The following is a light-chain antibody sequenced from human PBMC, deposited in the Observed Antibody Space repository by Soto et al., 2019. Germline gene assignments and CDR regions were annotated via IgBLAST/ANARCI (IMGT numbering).Light chain of an antibody. CDR3: QQSYSTPYT. J-gene: IGKJ2*01. CDR1: QSISSY. Sequence: DIQMTQSPSSLSASVGDRVTITCRASQSISSYLNWYQLKPGKAPKLLIYAASSLQSGVPSRFSGSGSGTDFTLTISSLQPKDVATYYCQQSYSTPYTFGQGTKLEIK. CDR2: AAS. V-gene: IGKV1-39*01.